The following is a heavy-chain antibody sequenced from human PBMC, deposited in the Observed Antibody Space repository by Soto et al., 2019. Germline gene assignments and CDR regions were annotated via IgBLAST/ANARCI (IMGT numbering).Heavy chain of an antibody. J-gene: IGHJ5*02. Sequence: GGSLRLSCTASGFTFSNYAMSWVRKAPGKGLEWVSTFSSGGGGTYYADSVKGRFTISRDNAKNTLSLQMNSLRAEDTALYYCAKGGRGVDGTRSVWFDPWGQGTLVTVSS. CDR3: AKGGRGVDGTRSVWFDP. CDR2: FSSGGGGT. CDR1: GFTFSNYA. D-gene: IGHD6-19*01. V-gene: IGHV3-23*01.